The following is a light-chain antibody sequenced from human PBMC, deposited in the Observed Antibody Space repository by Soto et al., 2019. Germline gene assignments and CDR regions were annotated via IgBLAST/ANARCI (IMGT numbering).Light chain of an antibody. Sequence: IVLKQSPATLSLYQGERATLSCRASQSVSSYLAWYQQKPGQAPRLLIYDASNRATGIPARFSGSGSGTDFTLTISSLEPEDFAVYYCQQRSNWPPIPFGQGTRLEIK. J-gene: IGKJ5*01. CDR3: QQRSNWPPIP. CDR2: DAS. CDR1: QSVSSY. V-gene: IGKV3-11*01.